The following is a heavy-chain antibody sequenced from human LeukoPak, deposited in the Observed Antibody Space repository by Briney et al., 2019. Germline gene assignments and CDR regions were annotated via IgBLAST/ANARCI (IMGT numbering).Heavy chain of an antibody. J-gene: IGHJ4*02. CDR2: IYYSGTT. CDR1: GDSISSYY. Sequence: SETLSLTCTVSGDSISSYYWTWIRQPPGKGLEWIGYIYYSGTTNYNPSLKSQVTISIDTSRNQFSLKLSSVTAADTAVYYCASGRPLDFDYWGQGTLVTVSS. D-gene: IGHD1-26*01. CDR3: ASGRPLDFDY. V-gene: IGHV4-59*01.